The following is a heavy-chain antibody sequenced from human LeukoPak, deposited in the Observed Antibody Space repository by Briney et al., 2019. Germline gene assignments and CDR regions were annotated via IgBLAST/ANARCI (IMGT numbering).Heavy chain of an antibody. CDR2: INIGGTNT. CDR1: GFTFNDYY. V-gene: IGHV3-11*01. J-gene: IGHJ5*02. Sequence: GGSLRLSCAASGFTFNDYYMSWIRQAPGRGLEWLSYINIGGTNTHYADSVKGRFTISRDNAKKSLYLEMNNLRAEDTAVYYWATDGAGFDTWGQGVLVTVSS. CDR3: ATDGAGFDT.